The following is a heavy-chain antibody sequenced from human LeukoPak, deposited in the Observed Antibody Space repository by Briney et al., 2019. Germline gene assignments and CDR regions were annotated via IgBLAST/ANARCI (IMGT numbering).Heavy chain of an antibody. CDR1: GGSLSGYN. D-gene: IGHD6-6*01. V-gene: IGHV4-34*01. CDR3: ARGGRSIAALPGY. CDR2: INHSGST. Sequence: SETLSLTCAVYGGSLSGYNCIWIRQPPGKGLEWIGEINHSGSTNYSTSLKSRVAISVDTSKNQFSLKLSSVTAADTAVYYCARGGRSIAALPGYWGQGTLVTVSS. J-gene: IGHJ4*02.